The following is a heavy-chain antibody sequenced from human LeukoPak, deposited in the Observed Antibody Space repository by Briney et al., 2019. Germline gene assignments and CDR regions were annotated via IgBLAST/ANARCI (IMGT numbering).Heavy chain of an antibody. D-gene: IGHD3-16*01. CDR2: ISGSGGST. Sequence: GGSLRLSCAASGFTFSSYVMSWVRQAPGKGLEWVSGISGSGGSTYYADSAKGRFTISRDNSKITLYLQMNSLKAEDTAVYYCAKTGGSTSHPADWGQGTLVTVSS. CDR1: GFTFSSYV. J-gene: IGHJ4*02. CDR3: AKTGGSTSHPAD. V-gene: IGHV3-23*01.